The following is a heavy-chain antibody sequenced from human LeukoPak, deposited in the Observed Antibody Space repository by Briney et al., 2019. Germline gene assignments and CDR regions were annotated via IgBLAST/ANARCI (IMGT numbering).Heavy chain of an antibody. CDR3: ARAARNDYYDSSGYYGGILYYFDY. Sequence: TLSLTCTVSGGSISSGSYYWSWTRQPAGKGLEWIGRSYTSGSTNYNPSLKSRVTISVDTSKNQFSLKLSSVTAADTAVYYCARAARNDYYDSSGYYGGILYYFDYWGQGTLVTVSS. CDR1: GGSISSGSYY. D-gene: IGHD3-22*01. CDR2: SYTSGST. V-gene: IGHV4-61*02. J-gene: IGHJ4*02.